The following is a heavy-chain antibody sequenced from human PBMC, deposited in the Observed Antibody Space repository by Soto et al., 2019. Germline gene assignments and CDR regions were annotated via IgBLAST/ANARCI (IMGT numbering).Heavy chain of an antibody. J-gene: IGHJ6*02. D-gene: IGHD3-10*01. Sequence: SETLSLTCTVSGGSISNHYWSWFRQTPGKGLEWIGYVHDSWGSNYNPSLKSRVAISLDTSKSQFSLKLTSVTATDTAVYYCARQGFGALHGLVDAWGQGTTVT. CDR3: ARQGFGALHGLVDA. V-gene: IGHV4-59*08. CDR2: VHDSWGS. CDR1: GGSISNHY.